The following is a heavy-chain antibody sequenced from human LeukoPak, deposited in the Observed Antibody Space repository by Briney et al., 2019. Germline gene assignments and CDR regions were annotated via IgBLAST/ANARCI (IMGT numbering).Heavy chain of an antibody. Sequence: GGSLRLSYAAPAFTCSNYWISWVRQAPGKGRERVANIKEDGSEKYYVDSVKGRFTISRDNAKNSLYLQMNSLRADDTAVYYCARDYYYGSGSYHIWGQGTLVTVSS. CDR3: ARDYYYGSGSYHI. CDR1: AFTCSNYW. V-gene: IGHV3-7*01. CDR2: IKEDGSEK. D-gene: IGHD3-10*01. J-gene: IGHJ4*02.